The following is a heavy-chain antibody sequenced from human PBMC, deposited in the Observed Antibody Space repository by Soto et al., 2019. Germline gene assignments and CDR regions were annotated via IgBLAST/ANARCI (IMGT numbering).Heavy chain of an antibody. V-gene: IGHV3-74*01. CDR2: IDTSGSST. CDR3: AKDSWYFDL. D-gene: IGHD6-13*01. J-gene: IGHJ4*02. Sequence: GGSLRLSCETSGFIFTNFWMHWVRQVPGKGLVWVSRIDTSGSSTSYADSVKGRFTISRDNAKNTVSLQMNSLRAEDTGVYYCAKDSWYFDLWSQGSLVTVSS. CDR1: GFIFTNFW.